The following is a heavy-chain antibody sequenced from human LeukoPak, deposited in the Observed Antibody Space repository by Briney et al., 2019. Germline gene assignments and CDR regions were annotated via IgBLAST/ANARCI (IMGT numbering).Heavy chain of an antibody. Sequence: GGSLRLSCAVAGFTFSSYAMSWVRQAPGKGLEWVSAISGSGGSTYYADSVKGRFTISRDNSKNTLYLQMNSLRAEDTAVYYCAKANSSGWLYYFDYWGQGTLVTVSS. V-gene: IGHV3-23*01. J-gene: IGHJ4*02. CDR1: GFTFSSYA. CDR3: AKANSSGWLYYFDY. CDR2: ISGSGGST. D-gene: IGHD6-19*01.